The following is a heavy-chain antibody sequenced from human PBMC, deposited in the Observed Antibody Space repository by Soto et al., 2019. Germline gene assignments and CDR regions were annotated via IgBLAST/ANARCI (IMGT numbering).Heavy chain of an antibody. CDR2: ISGSGGST. J-gene: IGHJ4*02. Sequence: GVSLRLSCAASGFTFSSYAMSWVRQAPGKGLEWVSAISGSGGSTYYADSVKGRFTISRDNSKNTLYLQMNSLRAEDTAVYYCAKDSTYYDILTGYYPFDYWGQGTLVTVSS. CDR3: AKDSTYYDILTGYYPFDY. D-gene: IGHD3-9*01. CDR1: GFTFSSYA. V-gene: IGHV3-23*01.